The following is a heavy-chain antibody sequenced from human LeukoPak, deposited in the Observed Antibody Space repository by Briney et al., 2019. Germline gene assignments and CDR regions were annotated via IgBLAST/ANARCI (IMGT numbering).Heavy chain of an antibody. D-gene: IGHD2-8*01. V-gene: IGHV4-34*01. CDR3: ARGYCTNGVCYTALKSCRLITSSRFDP. J-gene: IGHJ5*02. CDR2: INHSGST. CDR1: AGSFSGYY. Sequence: PSETLSLTCAVYAGSFSGYYWSWIRQPPGKGLEGIGEINHSGSTNYNPSLQSRVTISVDTSKNQFSLKLSSVTAADTAVYYCARGYCTNGVCYTALKSCRLITSSRFDPWGQGTLVTVSS.